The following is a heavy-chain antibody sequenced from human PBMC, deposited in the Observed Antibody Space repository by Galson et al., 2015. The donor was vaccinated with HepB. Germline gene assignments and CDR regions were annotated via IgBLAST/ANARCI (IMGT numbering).Heavy chain of an antibody. CDR1: GFTFSRYD. D-gene: IGHD3-22*01. Sequence: SLRLSCAASGFTFSRYDMHWVRQAPTKGLERVAFISNDGTYKFYTDSVKGRITISRDNSKNTLFVEMNSLRPEDTAVYYCARGGTDKKFDHWGQGTLVTVSS. CDR3: ARGGTDKKFDH. V-gene: IGHV3-30*14. CDR2: ISNDGTYK. J-gene: IGHJ4*02.